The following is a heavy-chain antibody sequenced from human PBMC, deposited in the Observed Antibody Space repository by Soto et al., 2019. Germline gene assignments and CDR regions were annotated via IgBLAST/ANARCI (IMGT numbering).Heavy chain of an antibody. V-gene: IGHV3-30*18. J-gene: IGHJ4*02. Sequence: QVQLVESGGGVVQPGRSLTLSCAVSGFTLSGYGMHWVRQAPGKGPEWVAVISYDGSNRYYADSVKGRFTISRDNSRNTLYLQMNSLRAEDTAVYYCAKTIAVAGLHYFDYWGQGTLVTVSS. CDR1: GFTLSGYG. D-gene: IGHD6-19*01. CDR3: AKTIAVAGLHYFDY. CDR2: ISYDGSNR.